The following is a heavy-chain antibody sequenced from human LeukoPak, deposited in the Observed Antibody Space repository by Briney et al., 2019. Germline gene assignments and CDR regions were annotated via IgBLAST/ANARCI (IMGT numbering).Heavy chain of an antibody. CDR2: IYRGGST. CDR1: GGSISSADYS. D-gene: IGHD6-19*01. CDR3: ARGYSSGSQLDY. Sequence: SETLSLTCAVSGGSISSADYSWSWIRQPPGKGLEWIGYIYRGGSTYYNPSLKSRVTISVDRSKNQFSLKLSSVTAADTAVYYCARGYSSGSQLDYWGQGTLVTVSS. V-gene: IGHV4-30-2*01. J-gene: IGHJ4*02.